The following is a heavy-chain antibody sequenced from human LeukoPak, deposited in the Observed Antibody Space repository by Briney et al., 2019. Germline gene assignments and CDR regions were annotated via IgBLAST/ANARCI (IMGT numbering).Heavy chain of an antibody. CDR2: IIPILGIA. D-gene: IGHD3-22*01. J-gene: IGHJ4*02. CDR3: ARDQSDYYDSSGYQYYFDY. Sequence: SVTVSFKASGGTFSSYAISWVRQAPGQGLEWMGRIIPILGIANYAQKFQGRVTITADKSTSTAYMELTSLRSEDTAVYYCARDQSDYYDSSGYQYYFDYWGQGTLVTVSS. CDR1: GGTFSSYA. V-gene: IGHV1-69*04.